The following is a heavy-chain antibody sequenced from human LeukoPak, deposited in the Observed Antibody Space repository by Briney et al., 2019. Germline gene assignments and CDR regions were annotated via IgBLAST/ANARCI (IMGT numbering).Heavy chain of an antibody. CDR3: ARGAWDSSWYFVEYYFDY. Sequence: PSETLSLTCTVSGGSISSYYWSWIRQPPGKGLEWIGYIYYSGSTNYNPSLKSRVTISVDTSKNQFSLKLSSVTAADTAVYYCARGAWDSSWYFVEYYFDYWGQGTLVTVSS. CDR2: IYYSGST. J-gene: IGHJ4*02. V-gene: IGHV4-59*01. D-gene: IGHD6-13*01. CDR1: GGSISSYY.